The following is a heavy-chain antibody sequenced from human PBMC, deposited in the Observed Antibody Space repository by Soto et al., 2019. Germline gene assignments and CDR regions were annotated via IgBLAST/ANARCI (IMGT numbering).Heavy chain of an antibody. CDR3: ARLRGPDFWSGYYSRPGKNYYMDV. V-gene: IGHV4-31*03. CDR1: GGSISSGGYY. Sequence: PSETLSLTCTVSGGSISSGGYYWSWIRQHPVKGLEWIGYIYYSGSTYYNPSLKSRVTISVDTSKNQFSLKLSSVTAADTAVYYCARLRGPDFWSGYYSRPGKNYYMDVWGKGTTVTVSS. D-gene: IGHD3-3*01. CDR2: IYYSGST. J-gene: IGHJ6*03.